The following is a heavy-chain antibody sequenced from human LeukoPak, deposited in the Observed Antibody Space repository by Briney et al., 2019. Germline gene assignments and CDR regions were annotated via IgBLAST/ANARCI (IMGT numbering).Heavy chain of an antibody. Sequence: GGSLRLSCAASGFAFSSYWMHWVRQAPGKGLVWVSRINSDGSSTSYADSVKGRFTISRDNAKNTLYLQMNSLRAEDTAVYYCARLRGRGDGYNFDYWGQGTLVTVSS. D-gene: IGHD5-24*01. CDR3: ARLRGRGDGYNFDY. CDR2: INSDGSST. CDR1: GFAFSSYW. V-gene: IGHV3-74*01. J-gene: IGHJ4*02.